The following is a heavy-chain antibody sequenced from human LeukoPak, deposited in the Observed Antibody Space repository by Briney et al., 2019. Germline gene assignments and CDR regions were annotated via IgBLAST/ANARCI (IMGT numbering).Heavy chain of an antibody. CDR3: ATGAYSGSLGY. Sequence: GASVKVSCKVSGYTFTDYYMHWVQQAPGKGLEWMGLVDPEDGETIYAEKFQGRVTITADTSTDTAYMELSSLGSEDTAVYYCATGAYSGSLGYWGQGTLVTVSS. CDR2: VDPEDGET. V-gene: IGHV1-69-2*01. CDR1: GYTFTDYY. J-gene: IGHJ4*02. D-gene: IGHD1-26*01.